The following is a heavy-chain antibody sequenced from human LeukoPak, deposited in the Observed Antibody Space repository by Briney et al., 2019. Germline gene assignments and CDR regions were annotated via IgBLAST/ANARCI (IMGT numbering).Heavy chain of an antibody. CDR3: ARDDGNYYDSSGFDC. D-gene: IGHD3-22*01. CDR2: ISSSSSYI. V-gene: IGHV3-21*01. J-gene: IGHJ4*02. CDR1: GFTFSTYT. Sequence: GGSLRLSCAASGFTFSTYTMNWVRQAPGKGLEWVSSISSSSSYIYYADSVKGRFTISRDNAKKSLYLQMNSLRAEDTAVYYCARDDGNYYDSSGFDCWGQGTLVTFSS.